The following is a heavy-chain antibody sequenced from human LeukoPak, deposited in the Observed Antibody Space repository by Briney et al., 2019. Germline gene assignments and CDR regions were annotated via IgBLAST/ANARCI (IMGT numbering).Heavy chain of an antibody. J-gene: IGHJ6*02. V-gene: IGHV3-33*01. CDR3: ARVQGSGVWIDMDA. D-gene: IGHD3-10*01. CDR2: IWYDGSNK. Sequence: PGRSLRLSCAASGFTFSSYGMHWVRQAPGKGLEWVAVIWYDGSNKYYADSVKGRFTISRDNSKNTLYLQMNSLRAEDTAVYYCARVQGSGVWIDMDAWGQGTTVTVSS. CDR1: GFTFSSYG.